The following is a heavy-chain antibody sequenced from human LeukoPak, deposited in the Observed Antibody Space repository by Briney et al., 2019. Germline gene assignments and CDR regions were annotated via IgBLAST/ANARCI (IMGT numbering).Heavy chain of an antibody. D-gene: IGHD2-21*02. CDR1: GITVSGDY. Sequence: GGSLRLSCAASGITVSGDYMSWVRQAPGKGLEWVSVIYGAGTTYYADSVKGRFTISRDNSKNTVSLQMNSLRDEDTAVYYCARGGGAFCGDNCYRTFDYWGQGTLVTLSS. CDR3: ARGGGAFCGDNCYRTFDY. J-gene: IGHJ4*02. V-gene: IGHV3-66*02. CDR2: IYGAGTT.